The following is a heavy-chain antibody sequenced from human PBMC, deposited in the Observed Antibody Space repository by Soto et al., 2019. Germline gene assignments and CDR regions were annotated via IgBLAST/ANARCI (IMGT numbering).Heavy chain of an antibody. CDR3: ARRMVRGVISNWFDP. CDR1: GGSISSSSYY. J-gene: IGHJ5*02. V-gene: IGHV4-39*01. D-gene: IGHD3-10*01. Sequence: QLQLQESGPGLVKPSETLSLTCTVSGGSISSSSYYWGWIRQPPGKGLEWIGSIYYSGSTYYNPSLKSRVTISVATSKNQFSLKLSSVTAADTAVYYCARRMVRGVISNWFDPWGQGTLVTVSS. CDR2: IYYSGST.